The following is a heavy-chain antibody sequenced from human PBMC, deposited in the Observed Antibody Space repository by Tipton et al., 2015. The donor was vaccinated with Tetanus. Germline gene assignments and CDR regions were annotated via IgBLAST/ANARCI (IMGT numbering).Heavy chain of an antibody. V-gene: IGHV4-59*01. J-gene: IGHJ5*02. CDR2: IYYSGST. Sequence: LRLSCTVSGGSISSYYWSWIRQPPGKGLEWIGYIYYSGSTNYNPSLKSRVTISVDTSKNQFSLKLSSVTAADTAVNYCARGGRYDYGVQGWFDPWGQGTLVTVSS. CDR1: GGSISSYY. CDR3: ARGGRYDYGVQGWFDP. D-gene: IGHD4-17*01.